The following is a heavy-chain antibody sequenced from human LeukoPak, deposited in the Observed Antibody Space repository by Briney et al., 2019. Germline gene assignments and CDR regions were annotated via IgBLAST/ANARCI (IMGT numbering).Heavy chain of an antibody. J-gene: IGHJ4*02. CDR3: ARGRSYYTDAPIDY. Sequence: GGSLRLSCAVSGFIISNSALHWVRQAPGKGLEWVAAISNDGSTEDYADSVKGRFTISRDNSKNTLYVQMNTLRAEDTAVYYCARGRSYYTDAPIDYWGRGTLVTVSS. CDR2: ISNDGSTE. CDR1: GFIISNSA. V-gene: IGHV3-30*04. D-gene: IGHD3-3*01.